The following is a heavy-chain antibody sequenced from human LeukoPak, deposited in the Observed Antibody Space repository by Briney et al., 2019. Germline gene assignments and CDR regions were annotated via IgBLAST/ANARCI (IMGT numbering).Heavy chain of an antibody. CDR3: VRQDGKMGTTSSDY. Sequence: PGGSLRLSCAASGFTLSTYWMSWVRQAPGRGLEWVAVVGYDGNNRYYVDSVKGRFAISRDNSKNTLYLQMNNLKVEDTAVYYCVRQDGKMGTTSSDYWGQGTLVTVSS. V-gene: IGHV3-33*08. CDR2: VGYDGNNR. J-gene: IGHJ4*02. D-gene: IGHD1-1*01. CDR1: GFTLSTYW.